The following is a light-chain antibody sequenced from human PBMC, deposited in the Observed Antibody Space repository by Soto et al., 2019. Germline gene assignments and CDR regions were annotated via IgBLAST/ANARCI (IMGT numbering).Light chain of an antibody. CDR3: QQFDKLPIS. V-gene: IGKV1-33*01. J-gene: IGKJ4*01. CDR1: QDISNY. CDR2: DAT. Sequence: DIQMTQSPSSLSASVGDRVTITCQASQDISNYLIWYKQKPGKAPKCLIYDATTLETGVPSRFSGNGFGTHFTFTISSLQPEDIATYYCQQFDKLPISFGGGTKVEIK.